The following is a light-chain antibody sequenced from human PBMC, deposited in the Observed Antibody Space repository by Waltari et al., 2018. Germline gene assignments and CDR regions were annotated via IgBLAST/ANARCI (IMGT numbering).Light chain of an antibody. CDR2: SNK. CDR3: AAWDDSLHVV. CDR1: SSNIGRNT. J-gene: IGLJ2*01. Sequence: QSVLTQPPSASGTPGQRVTISCSGSSSNIGRNTVNWYQQLPGTAPQLLIYSNKQRPSGVPDRCSGSKSGTSASLAISGLQSEDEADYYCAAWDDSLHVVFGGGTKLTVL. V-gene: IGLV1-44*01.